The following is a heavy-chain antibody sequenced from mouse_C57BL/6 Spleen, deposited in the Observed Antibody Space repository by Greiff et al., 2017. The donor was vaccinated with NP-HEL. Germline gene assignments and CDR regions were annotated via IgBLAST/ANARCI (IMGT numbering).Heavy chain of an antibody. CDR1: GFTFSSYT. Sequence: EVKLMESGGGLVKPGGSLKLSCAASGFTFSSYTMSWVRQTPEKRLEWVATISGGGGNTYYPDSVKGRFTISRDNAKNTLYLQMSSLRSEDTALYYCARPLYDGSWFAYWGQGTLVTVSA. D-gene: IGHD2-3*01. V-gene: IGHV5-9*01. J-gene: IGHJ3*01. CDR2: ISGGGGNT. CDR3: ARPLYDGSWFAY.